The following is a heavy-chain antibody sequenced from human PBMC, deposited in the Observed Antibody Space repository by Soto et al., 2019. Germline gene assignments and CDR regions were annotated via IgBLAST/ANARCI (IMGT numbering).Heavy chain of an antibody. J-gene: IGHJ6*02. CDR2: INPNSGDT. V-gene: IGHV1-2*02. D-gene: IGHD1-26*01. CDR1: GYTFTGYY. Sequence: QVQLVQSGTEVKRPGDSVKVSCKASGYTFTGYYVHWARQAPGQGLEWMGWINPNSGDTYLAQKFQGRVTMNRDTSIGTAYMELRGRTSDDTAEYYCAKGGAIVAAGTRVYLYNAMDVWGQGTTVTVSS. CDR3: AKGGAIVAAGTRVYLYNAMDV.